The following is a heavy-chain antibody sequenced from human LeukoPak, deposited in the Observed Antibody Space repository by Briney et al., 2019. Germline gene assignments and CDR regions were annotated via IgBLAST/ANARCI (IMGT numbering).Heavy chain of an antibody. V-gene: IGHV3-49*04. CDR1: GFTFGDYA. Sequence: GGSLRLSCTTSGFTFGDYAMSWVRQAPGRGLEWVGFIRSKAYGGTTEYAASVKGRFTISRDDSKSIAYLEMSSLKTEGTAEYSCTRGYCSGGSCFRAFDIWGQGTMVTVSS. D-gene: IGHD2-15*01. CDR2: IRSKAYGGTT. J-gene: IGHJ3*02. CDR3: TRGYCSGGSCFRAFDI.